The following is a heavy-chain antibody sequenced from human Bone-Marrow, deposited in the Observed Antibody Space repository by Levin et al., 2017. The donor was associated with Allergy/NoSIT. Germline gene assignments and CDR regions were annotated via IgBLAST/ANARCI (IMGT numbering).Heavy chain of an antibody. CDR3: ARDRTPGYRGGMDV. D-gene: IGHD2-2*02. CDR2: ISYDGSNK. Sequence: GGSLRLSCAASGITFSSYAMHWVRQAPGKGLEWVAVISYDGSNKYYADSVKGRFTISRDNSKNTLYLQMNSLRAEDTAVYYCARDRTPGYRGGMDVWGQGTTVTVSS. V-gene: IGHV3-30*04. CDR1: GITFSSYA. J-gene: IGHJ6*02.